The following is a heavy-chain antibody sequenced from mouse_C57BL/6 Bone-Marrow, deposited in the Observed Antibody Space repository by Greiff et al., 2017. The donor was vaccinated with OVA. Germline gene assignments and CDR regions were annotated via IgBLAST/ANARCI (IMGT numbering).Heavy chain of an antibody. D-gene: IGHD1-1*01. CDR3: ARQGIIYYYGSRPYFDY. CDR2: ISGGGGNT. Sequence: EVNVVESGGGLVKPGGSLKLSCAASGFTFSSYTMSWVRQTPEKRLEWVATISGGGGNTYYPDSVKGRFTISRDNAKNTLYLQMSSLRSEDTALYYCARQGIIYYYGSRPYFDYWGQGTTLTVSS. J-gene: IGHJ2*01. V-gene: IGHV5-9*01. CDR1: GFTFSSYT.